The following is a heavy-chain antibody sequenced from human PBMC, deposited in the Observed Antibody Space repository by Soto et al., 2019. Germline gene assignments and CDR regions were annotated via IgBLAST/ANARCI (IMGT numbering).Heavy chain of an antibody. J-gene: IGHJ4*02. CDR3: ARHSGCYWRTDF. V-gene: IGHV5-10-1*01. Sequence: GASLKISCKGSGYSFTSYWISWVRQMPGKGLEWMGRIDPSDSYTNYSPSFQGHVTISADKSISTAYLQWSSLKASDTAMYYCARHSGCYWRTDFWGQGTLVPVYS. CDR1: GYSFTSYW. CDR2: IDPSDSYT. D-gene: IGHD1-26*01.